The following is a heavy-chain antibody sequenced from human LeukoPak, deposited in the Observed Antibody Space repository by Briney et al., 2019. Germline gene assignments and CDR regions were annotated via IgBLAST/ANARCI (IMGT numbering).Heavy chain of an antibody. V-gene: IGHV3-23*01. CDR1: GFTFSSYA. Sequence: GGSLRLSCAASGFTFSSYAMSWVRQAPGRGLEWVSLIHRGGTTYHADSVKGRFTISRDNSKNTVYFQMNSLRAEDTAVYYCAKVDGGQSIWGQGTLVTVSS. J-gene: IGHJ4*02. CDR2: IHRGGTT. CDR3: AKVDGGQSI. D-gene: IGHD6-6*01.